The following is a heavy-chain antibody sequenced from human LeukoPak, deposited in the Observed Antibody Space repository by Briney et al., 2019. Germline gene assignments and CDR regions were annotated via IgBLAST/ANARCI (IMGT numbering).Heavy chain of an antibody. CDR3: VRDPEALDY. J-gene: IGHJ4*02. CDR1: GFTFSSYS. CDR2: ISRGRPTI. Sequence: PGGSLRLSCVASGFTFSSYSMNWVRQAPGKGLEWVSYISRGRPTIHYADSAKGRFTISRDNAKNSLYLQMNSLRDEDTAVYYCVRDPEALDYWGQGTLVTVSS. V-gene: IGHV3-48*02.